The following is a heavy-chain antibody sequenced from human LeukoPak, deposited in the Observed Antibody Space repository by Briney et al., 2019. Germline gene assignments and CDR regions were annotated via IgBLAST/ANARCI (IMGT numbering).Heavy chain of an antibody. D-gene: IGHD1-26*01. V-gene: IGHV4-59*01. J-gene: IGHJ5*02. CDR1: GGSISSYY. Sequence: SETLSLTCTVSGGSISSYYWSWIRQPPGKGLEWIGYIYYSGSTNYNPSLKSRVTISVDTSKNQFSLKLSSVTAADTAVYYCATWAGATGGWFDPWGQGTLVTVSS. CDR2: IYYSGST. CDR3: ATWAGATGGWFDP.